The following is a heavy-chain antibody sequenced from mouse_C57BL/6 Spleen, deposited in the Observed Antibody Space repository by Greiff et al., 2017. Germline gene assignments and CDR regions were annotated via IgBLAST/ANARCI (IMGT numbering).Heavy chain of an antibody. CDR3: AKGDSSGSAWFAY. D-gene: IGHD3-2*02. V-gene: IGHV1-52*01. Sequence: VQLQQPGAELVRPGSSVKLSCKASGYTFTSYWMHWVKQRPIQGLEWIGNIDPSDSETHYNQKFKGKATLTVDKSSSTAYMQLSSLTSEDSAVYYCAKGDSSGSAWFAYWGQGTLVTVAA. J-gene: IGHJ3*01. CDR1: GYTFTSYW. CDR2: IDPSDSET.